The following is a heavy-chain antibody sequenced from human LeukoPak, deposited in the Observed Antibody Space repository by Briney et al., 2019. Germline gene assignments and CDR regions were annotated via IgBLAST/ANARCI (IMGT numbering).Heavy chain of an antibody. CDR2: ISSSGSTI. Sequence: GGSLRLSCAASGFTFSSYEMNWVRQAPGKGLEWVSYISSSGSTIYYADSVKGRFTISRDSAKNSLYLQMNSLRAEDTAVYYCARYVLRYFDWLPYYFDYWGQGTLVTVSS. J-gene: IGHJ4*02. CDR1: GFTFSSYE. CDR3: ARYVLRYFDWLPYYFDY. D-gene: IGHD3-9*01. V-gene: IGHV3-48*03.